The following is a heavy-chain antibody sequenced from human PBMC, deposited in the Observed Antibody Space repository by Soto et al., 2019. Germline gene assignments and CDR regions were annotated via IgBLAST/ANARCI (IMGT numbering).Heavy chain of an antibody. CDR1: GFTFTSYA. Sequence: GGSLRLSCAASGFTFTSYAMSWVRQAPGKGLEWVSAISGSGGSTYYADSVKGRFTISRDISKKTLYLQMNSLRAEDTAIYYCAKRSSGTVTTEIDYWGQGTLVTVSS. V-gene: IGHV3-23*01. CDR3: AKRSSGTVTTEIDY. D-gene: IGHD4-17*01. J-gene: IGHJ4*02. CDR2: ISGSGGST.